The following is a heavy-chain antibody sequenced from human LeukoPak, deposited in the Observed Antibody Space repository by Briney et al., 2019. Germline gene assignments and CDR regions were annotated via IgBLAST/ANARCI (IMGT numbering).Heavy chain of an antibody. Sequence: SETLSLTCTVSGGSISSSSYYWGWIRQPPGKGLEWIGSIYYSGSTYYNPSLKSRVTISVDTSKNQFSLKLSSVTAADTAVYYCARRSYYDSSGYYSYYFVYWGQGTLVTVSS. V-gene: IGHV4-39*01. CDR1: GGSISSSSYY. D-gene: IGHD3-22*01. CDR3: ARRSYYDSSGYYSYYFVY. J-gene: IGHJ4*02. CDR2: IYYSGST.